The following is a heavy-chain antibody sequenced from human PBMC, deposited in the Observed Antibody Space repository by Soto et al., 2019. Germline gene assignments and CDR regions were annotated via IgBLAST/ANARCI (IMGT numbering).Heavy chain of an antibody. D-gene: IGHD6-19*01. CDR1: GHTFTSSG. Sequence: QVQMVQSGAEVKKPGASVKVSCKASGHTFTSSGFSWVRQAPGQGPEWLGWIAASSGHTNYAQKFQGRVVMTTDTSXXXVXXXXXXXRSXXXXVXYCXRHXSGWNYHFDYWGQGTLVTVSS. V-gene: IGHV1-18*01. CDR2: IAASSGHT. J-gene: IGHJ4*02. CDR3: XRHXSGWNYHFDY.